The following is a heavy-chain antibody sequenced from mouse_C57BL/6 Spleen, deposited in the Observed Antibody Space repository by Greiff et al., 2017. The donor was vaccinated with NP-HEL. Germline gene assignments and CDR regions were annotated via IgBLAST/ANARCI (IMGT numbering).Heavy chain of an antibody. CDR2: IRSKSNNYAT. J-gene: IGHJ3*01. D-gene: IGHD2-3*01. Sequence: EVKLMESGGGLVQPKGSLKLSCAASGFSFNTYAMNWVRQAPGKGLEWVARIRSKSNNYATYYADSVKDRFTISREDSESMLYLQMNNLKTEDTAMYYCVRQYGYYAWFAYWGQGTLVTVSA. CDR1: GFSFNTYA. CDR3: VRQYGYYAWFAY. V-gene: IGHV10-1*01.